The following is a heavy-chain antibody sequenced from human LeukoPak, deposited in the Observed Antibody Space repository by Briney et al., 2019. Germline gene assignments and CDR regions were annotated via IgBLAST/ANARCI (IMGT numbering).Heavy chain of an antibody. CDR3: AEAHRDAYYYGSGSYYDY. J-gene: IGHJ4*02. Sequence: GGSLRLSCAASGFTFSSYGMHWVRQAPGKGLEWVAVIWYDGSNKYYADSVKGRFTISRDNSKNTLYLQMNSLRAEDTAVYYCAEAHRDAYYYGSGSYYDYWGQGTLVTVSS. CDR1: GFTFSSYG. V-gene: IGHV3-33*06. D-gene: IGHD3-10*01. CDR2: IWYDGSNK.